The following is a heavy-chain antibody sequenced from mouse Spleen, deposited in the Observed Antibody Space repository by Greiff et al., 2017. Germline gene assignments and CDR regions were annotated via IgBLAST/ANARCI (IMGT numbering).Heavy chain of an antibody. CDR3: ARDDGYGLFAY. J-gene: IGHJ3*01. CDR2: SRNKANDYTT. V-gene: IGHV7-1*01. D-gene: IGHD2-2*01. CDR1: GFTFSDFY. Sequence: EVKLVESGGGLVQSGRSLRLSCATSGFTFSDFYMEWVRQAPGKGLEWIAASRNKANDYTTEYSASVKGRFIVSRDTSQSILYLQMNALRSEDTAIYYCARDDGYGLFAYWGQGTLVTVSA.